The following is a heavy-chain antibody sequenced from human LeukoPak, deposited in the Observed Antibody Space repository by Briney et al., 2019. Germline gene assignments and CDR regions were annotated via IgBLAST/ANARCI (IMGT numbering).Heavy chain of an antibody. D-gene: IGHD6-13*01. Sequence: GESLKISCNGSGYSFTSYWIGWVRQMPGKGLEWMGIIYPGDSDTRYSPSFQGQVTISADKSISTAYLQWSSLKASDTAMYYCARYIAAAGYYFDYWGQGTLVTVSS. CDR2: IYPGDSDT. CDR3: ARYIAAAGYYFDY. V-gene: IGHV5-51*01. CDR1: GYSFTSYW. J-gene: IGHJ4*02.